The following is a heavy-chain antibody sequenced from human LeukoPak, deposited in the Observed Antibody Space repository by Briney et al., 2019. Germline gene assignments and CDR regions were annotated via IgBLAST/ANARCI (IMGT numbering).Heavy chain of an antibody. CDR1: GGSISSYY. D-gene: IGHD1-1*01. V-gene: IGHV4-59*08. Sequence: SETLSLTCTVSGGSISSYYWSWIRQPPGKGLEWIGYIYYSGGTNYNPSLKSRVTISVDTSKNQFSLKLSSVTAADTAVYYCARLNWNDVWFDPWGQGTLVTVSS. CDR3: ARLNWNDVWFDP. J-gene: IGHJ5*02. CDR2: IYYSGGT.